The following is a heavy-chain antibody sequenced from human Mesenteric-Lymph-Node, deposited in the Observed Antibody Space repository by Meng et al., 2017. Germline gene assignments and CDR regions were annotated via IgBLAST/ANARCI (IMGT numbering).Heavy chain of an antibody. D-gene: IGHD6-19*01. V-gene: IGHV1-2*02. CDR3: ARDLGSGWYWDEFDY. CDR1: GYTFTGYY. J-gene: IGHJ4*02. Sequence: ASVKVSCKASGYTFTGYYMHWVRQAPGQGLEWMGWINPNSGGTNYAQKFQGRVTMTRDTSISTAYMELSRLRSDDTAVYYCARDLGSGWYWDEFDYWGQGTLVTVSS. CDR2: INPNSGGT.